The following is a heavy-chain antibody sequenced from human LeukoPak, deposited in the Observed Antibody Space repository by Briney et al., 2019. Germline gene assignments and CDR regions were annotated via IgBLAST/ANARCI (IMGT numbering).Heavy chain of an antibody. Sequence: GGSLRLSCAVSGFTFSGNYMSWVRQAPGKGLEWVSLIYSGGTTYYADSVKGRFTISRDNSKNTLYLQMNSLRAEDTAVYYCAELGITMIGGVWGKGTTVTISS. J-gene: IGHJ6*04. V-gene: IGHV3-53*01. CDR2: IYSGGTT. CDR3: AELGITMIGGV. D-gene: IGHD3-10*02. CDR1: GFTFSGNY.